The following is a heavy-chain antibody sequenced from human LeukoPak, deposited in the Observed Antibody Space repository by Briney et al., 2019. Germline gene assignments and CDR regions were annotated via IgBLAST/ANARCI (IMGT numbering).Heavy chain of an antibody. CDR1: GFTFSSYA. CDR2: ISYDGSNK. CDR3: ARDAAVGGYGDYEDY. J-gene: IGHJ4*02. V-gene: IGHV3-30*04. Sequence: PGGSLRLSCAASGFTFSSYAMHWVRQAPGKGLEWVAVISYDGSNKYYADSVKGRFTISRDNAKNSLYLQMNSLRAEDTAVYYCARDAAVGGYGDYEDYWGQGTLVTVSS. D-gene: IGHD4-17*01.